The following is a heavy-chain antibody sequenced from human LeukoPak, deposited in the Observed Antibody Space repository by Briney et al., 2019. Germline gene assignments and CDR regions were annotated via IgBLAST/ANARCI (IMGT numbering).Heavy chain of an antibody. D-gene: IGHD6-13*01. V-gene: IGHV3-53*01. CDR2: IYSGGST. CDR1: GFTVSSNY. J-gene: IGHJ4*02. Sequence: SGGSLRLSCAASGFTVSSNYMSWVRQAPGKGLEWVSVIYSGGSTYYADSVKGRFTISRDNSKNTLYLQMNSLRAEDTAVYYCAKERIEAAGTFDYWGQGTLVTVSS. CDR3: AKERIEAAGTFDY.